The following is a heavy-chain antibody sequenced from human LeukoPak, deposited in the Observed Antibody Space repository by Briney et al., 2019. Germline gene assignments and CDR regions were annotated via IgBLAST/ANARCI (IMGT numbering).Heavy chain of an antibody. CDR3: ARFRPIAVAGHYFDY. CDR2: ISAYNGNT. J-gene: IGHJ4*02. V-gene: IGHV1-18*01. D-gene: IGHD6-19*01. Sequence: ASVKVSCKASGYTFTSYGISWVRQAPGQGLEWMGRISAYNGNTNYARKLQGRVTMTTDTSTSTAYMELRSLRSDDTAVYYCARFRPIAVAGHYFDYWGQGTLVTVSS. CDR1: GYTFTSYG.